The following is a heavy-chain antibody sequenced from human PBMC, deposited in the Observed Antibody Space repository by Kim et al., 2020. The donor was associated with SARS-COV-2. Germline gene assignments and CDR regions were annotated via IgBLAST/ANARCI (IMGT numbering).Heavy chain of an antibody. Sequence: SETLSLTCTVSGGSISSYYWSWIRQPAGKGLEWIGRIYTSGSTNYNPSLKSRVTMSVDTSKNQFSLKLSSVTAADTAVYYCARDRGYCSSTSCYTLWGKGWFDPWGQGTLVTVSS. CDR3: ARDRGYCSSTSCYTLWGKGWFDP. V-gene: IGHV4-4*07. J-gene: IGHJ5*02. CDR2: IYTSGST. CDR1: GGSISSYY. D-gene: IGHD2-2*02.